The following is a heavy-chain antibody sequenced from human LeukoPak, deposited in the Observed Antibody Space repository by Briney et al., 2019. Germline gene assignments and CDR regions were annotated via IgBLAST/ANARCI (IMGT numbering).Heavy chain of an antibody. V-gene: IGHV4-59*01. CDR3: AREVHYYSYYMDV. CDR1: GGSISTYY. J-gene: IGHJ6*03. CDR2: IYYTGST. Sequence: SENLTLTCTVYGGSISTYYWSWIRQPPGKGLEWIGYIYYTGSTNYNPSLKSRVTISVDTSKDQFSLKLSSVTAADTAVYYCAREVHYYSYYMDVWGKGTTVSVSS.